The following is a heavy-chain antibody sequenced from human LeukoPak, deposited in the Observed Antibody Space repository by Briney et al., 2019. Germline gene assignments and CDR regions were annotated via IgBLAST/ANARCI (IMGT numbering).Heavy chain of an antibody. CDR3: ATRLKYYDSSGYPFDY. Sequence: SETLSLTCAVYGGSFSGYYWSWVRQPPGKGLEWIGEISHSGSTNYNPSLKSRVPISVDTSKNQFSLKLSSVTAADTAVYYCATRLKYYDSSGYPFDYWGQGTLVTVSS. CDR1: GGSFSGYY. D-gene: IGHD3-22*01. CDR2: ISHSGST. J-gene: IGHJ4*02. V-gene: IGHV4-34*01.